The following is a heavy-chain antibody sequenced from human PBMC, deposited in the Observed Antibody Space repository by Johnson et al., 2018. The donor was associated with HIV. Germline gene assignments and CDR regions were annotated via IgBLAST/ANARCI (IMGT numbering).Heavy chain of an antibody. D-gene: IGHD1-14*01. Sequence: VQLVESGGGLVKPGGSLRLSCAASGFTFSDYYMSWIRQAPGKGLEWLSYISSSGSTIYYSDPVKGRFTISRDHAKNSLYLQMNSLRAEDTAVYYCAGDDHRTEDAFDIGGEVTMVTCSS. J-gene: IGHJ3*02. CDR2: ISSSGSTI. CDR3: AGDDHRTEDAFDI. V-gene: IGHV3-11*04. CDR1: GFTFSDYY.